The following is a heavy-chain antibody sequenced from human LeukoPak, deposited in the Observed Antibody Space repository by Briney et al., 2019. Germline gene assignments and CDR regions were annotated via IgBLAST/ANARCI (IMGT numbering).Heavy chain of an antibody. CDR1: GFIVSSNS. D-gene: IGHD3-16*02. J-gene: IGHJ3*01. V-gene: IGHV3-23*01. Sequence: GGSLRLSCAASGFIVSSNSMTWVRQAPGKGLEWVSSMSSTGGSIYYADSVKGRFTISRDNFKNTLFLQMNSLRVEDTAVYYCAKVYREFGGVISIAFDVWGQGTMVTVSS. CDR3: AKVYREFGGVISIAFDV. CDR2: MSSTGGSI.